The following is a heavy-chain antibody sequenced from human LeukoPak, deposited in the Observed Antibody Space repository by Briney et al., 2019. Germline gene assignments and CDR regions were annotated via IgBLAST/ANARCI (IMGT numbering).Heavy chain of an antibody. CDR1: GYTFTNYG. D-gene: IGHD6-19*01. Sequence: ASVKVSCKASGYTFTNYGITWVRQAPGQGLEWMGWVSAYGDNTNYVQKIQGRVTMTTDTSTSTAYMELRSLRSDDTAVYYCARGMAENYVYSSGWNFDYWGQGTLVTVSS. V-gene: IGHV1-18*01. CDR2: VSAYGDNT. CDR3: ARGMAENYVYSSGWNFDY. J-gene: IGHJ4*02.